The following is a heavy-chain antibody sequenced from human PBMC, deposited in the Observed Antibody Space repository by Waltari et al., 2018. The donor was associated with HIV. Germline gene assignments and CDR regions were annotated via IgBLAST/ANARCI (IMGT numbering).Heavy chain of an antibody. D-gene: IGHD6-19*01. CDR2: FYSGGSA. Sequence: EVQLVESGGGLIQPGGSLRPSCAASGFTVSSNPMRWVRQAPGKGLEWVSVFYSGGSAYSADSVKGRFTISRDNSKNTLHLQMKRLRTEDTAVYYCARVKAYSSGWFDYWGQGTLVTVSS. CDR3: ARVKAYSSGWFDY. V-gene: IGHV3-53*01. CDR1: GFTVSSNP. J-gene: IGHJ5*01.